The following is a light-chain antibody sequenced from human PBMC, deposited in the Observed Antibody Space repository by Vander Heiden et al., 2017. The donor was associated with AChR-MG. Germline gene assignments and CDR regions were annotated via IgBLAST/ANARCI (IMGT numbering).Light chain of an antibody. CDR2: EGS. Sequence: QSALTQPASVSGSPEQSITISCTGTSSDVGSYNLVSWYQQHQGKAPKLMIYEGSKRPSGVSNRFSGSKSGNTASLTISGLQAEDEADYYCCSYAGSSTVFGGGTKLTVL. J-gene: IGLJ2*01. CDR1: SSDVGSYNL. CDR3: CSYAGSSTV. V-gene: IGLV2-23*01.